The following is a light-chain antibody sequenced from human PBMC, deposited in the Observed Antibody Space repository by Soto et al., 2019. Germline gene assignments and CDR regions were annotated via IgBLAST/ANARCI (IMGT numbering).Light chain of an antibody. CDR2: GAS. J-gene: IGKJ1*01. CDR3: QLMGSSPPT. CDR1: QSVSSSY. Sequence: EIVLTQSPGTLSLSPGERATLSCRASQSVSSSYLAWYQQKPGQAPRLLIYGASSRATGIPDRFSGSGSGTDSTPTIGGLEPEVLAVYYCQLMGSSPPTLGQGTKVKTK. V-gene: IGKV3-20*01.